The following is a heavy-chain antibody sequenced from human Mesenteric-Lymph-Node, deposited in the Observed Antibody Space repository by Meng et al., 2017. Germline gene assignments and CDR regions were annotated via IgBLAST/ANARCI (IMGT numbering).Heavy chain of an antibody. Sequence: GESLKISCAASGFTFSSYWMHWVRQAPGKGLVWVSRINSDGISTSYADSVKGRFTISRDNAKNSLYLQMNSLRAEDTAVYYCARYSSGWRLFDYWGQGTLVTVSS. CDR2: INSDGIST. J-gene: IGHJ4*02. CDR1: GFTFSSYW. V-gene: IGHV3-74*01. D-gene: IGHD6-19*01. CDR3: ARYSSGWRLFDY.